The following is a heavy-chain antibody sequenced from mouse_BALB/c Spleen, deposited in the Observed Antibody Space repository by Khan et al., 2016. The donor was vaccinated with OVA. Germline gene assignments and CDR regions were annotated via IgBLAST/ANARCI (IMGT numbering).Heavy chain of an antibody. J-gene: IGHJ2*01. V-gene: IGHV1-7*01. CDR3: ARRGLRWDFDY. Sequence: VQLQQSGAELAKPGASVKMSCKASGYTFINYWILWVKQRPGQGLEWIGYINPSTGYTEYTQNFKDKATLTADKSSSTAYMQRSSLTSEDSAVYYCARRGLRWDFDYWGQGTTLTVSS. CDR1: GYTFINYW. D-gene: IGHD1-1*01. CDR2: INPSTGYT.